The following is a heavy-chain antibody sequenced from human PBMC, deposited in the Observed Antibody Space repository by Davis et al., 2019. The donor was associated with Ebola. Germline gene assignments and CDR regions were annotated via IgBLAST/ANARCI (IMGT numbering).Heavy chain of an antibody. J-gene: IGHJ6*02. CDR2: IRYDGSNK. CDR3: AKALPVTNYYYYGMDV. D-gene: IGHD1-14*01. Sequence: GESLKISCAASGFTFSSYGMHWVRQAPGKGLEWVAFIRYDGSNKYYADSVKGRFTISRDNSKNTLYLQMNSLRAEDTAVYYCAKALPVTNYYYYGMDVWGQGTTVTVSS. CDR1: GFTFSSYG. V-gene: IGHV3-30*02.